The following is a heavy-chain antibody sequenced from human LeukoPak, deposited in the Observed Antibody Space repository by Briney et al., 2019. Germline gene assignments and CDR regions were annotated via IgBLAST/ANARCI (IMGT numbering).Heavy chain of an antibody. J-gene: IGHJ5*02. D-gene: IGHD1-26*01. Sequence: ASVKVSCKASGYTFTGYYMHWVRQAPGQGLEWMGWINPNSGGTNYAQKFQGRVTMTRDTSISTAYMELSRLRSDDTAVYYCARGNGSYWAGWFDPWGQGILVTVSS. V-gene: IGHV1-2*02. CDR3: ARGNGSYWAGWFDP. CDR2: INPNSGGT. CDR1: GYTFTGYY.